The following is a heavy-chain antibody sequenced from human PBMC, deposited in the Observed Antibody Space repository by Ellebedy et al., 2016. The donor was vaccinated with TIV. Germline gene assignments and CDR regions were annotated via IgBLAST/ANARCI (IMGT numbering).Heavy chain of an antibody. Sequence: ASVKVSCKASGYTFTGYYMHWVRQAPGKGLEWMGWINPDSGGTNYAQKFQGRVTMTRDTSISAAYMELSSLRSDDPAVYYCARDGSGSSNAYYSDFWGQGILVTVSS. CDR1: GYTFTGYY. CDR2: INPDSGGT. J-gene: IGHJ4*02. V-gene: IGHV1-2*02. CDR3: ARDGSGSSNAYYSDF. D-gene: IGHD1-26*01.